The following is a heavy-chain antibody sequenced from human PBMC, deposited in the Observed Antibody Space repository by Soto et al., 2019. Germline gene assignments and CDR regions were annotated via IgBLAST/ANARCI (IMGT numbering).Heavy chain of an antibody. Sequence: GESLKISCKGSGYNFTNYWISWVRQMPGKGLEWMGRIDPAGSYINYSPSFQGHVTISADKSISTVYLQWDSLKASDTAIYYCTNDDYAYICNVWGQGTMVTVSS. D-gene: IGHD4-17*01. CDR3: TNDDYAYICNV. CDR2: IDPAGSYI. J-gene: IGHJ3*01. V-gene: IGHV5-10-1*01. CDR1: GYNFTNYW.